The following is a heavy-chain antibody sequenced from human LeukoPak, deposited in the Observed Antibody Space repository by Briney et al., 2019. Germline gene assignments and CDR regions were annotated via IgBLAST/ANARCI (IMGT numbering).Heavy chain of an antibody. CDR3: ARANSRSWHYFDY. D-gene: IGHD6-13*01. J-gene: IGHJ4*02. CDR1: AFTFSDYT. V-gene: IGHV3-30*04. CDR2: ISYDGSQK. Sequence: PGGSLRLSCAASAFTFSDYTMHWVRQAPGKGLEWVAVISYDGSQKYYADSVKGRFTISRDNSKNTVYLQMNSLRDEDTAVFYCARANSRSWHYFDYWVQGTLVTVSS.